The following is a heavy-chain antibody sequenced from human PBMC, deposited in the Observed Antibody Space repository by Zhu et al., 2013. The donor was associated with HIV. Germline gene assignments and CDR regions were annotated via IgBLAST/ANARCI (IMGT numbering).Heavy chain of an antibody. Sequence: QVQLVQSGAEVKKPGSSVKVSCKASGGTFSSYAISWVRQAPGQGLEWMGGSSLSLDSKLAQKFQGRVTITADESTSTAYMELSSLRSEHGRVFCARDSRTGQAMALGYWGQGTLVT. CDR3: ARDSRTGQAMALGY. J-gene: IGHJ4*02. V-gene: IGHV1-69*01. CDR1: GGTFSSYA. D-gene: IGHD5-18*01. CDR2: SSLSLDS.